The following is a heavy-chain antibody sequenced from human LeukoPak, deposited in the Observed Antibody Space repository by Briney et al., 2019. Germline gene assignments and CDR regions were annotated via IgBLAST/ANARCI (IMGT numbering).Heavy chain of an antibody. D-gene: IGHD4-23*01. Sequence: GESLKISCKASGYSFTSYWIAWVRQMPGKGLEWMGIIYPGDSDTRYSPSFQGQVTISADKSIDTAYLQWSSLKASDTAMYYCATVGRSVTTPMFYWGQGTLVTVSS. CDR3: ATVGRSVTTPMFY. V-gene: IGHV5-51*01. CDR1: GYSFTSYW. J-gene: IGHJ4*02. CDR2: IYPGDSDT.